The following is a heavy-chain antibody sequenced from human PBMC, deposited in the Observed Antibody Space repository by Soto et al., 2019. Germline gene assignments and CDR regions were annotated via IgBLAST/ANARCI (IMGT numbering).Heavy chain of an antibody. J-gene: IGHJ4*02. Sequence: SETLSLTCTVSGDSINSSNYYWGWIRQPPGKGLEWIASIYYSGNTHYNPSLKSRATISVDTSKNQFSLKLSSVTAADMAVYYCAVGYCSGGSCYSLDYWGQETLVTVSS. V-gene: IGHV4-39*01. D-gene: IGHD2-15*01. CDR1: GDSINSSNYY. CDR2: IYYSGNT. CDR3: AVGYCSGGSCYSLDY.